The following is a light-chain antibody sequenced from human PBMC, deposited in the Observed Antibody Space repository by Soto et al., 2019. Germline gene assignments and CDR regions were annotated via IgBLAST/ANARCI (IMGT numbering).Light chain of an antibody. CDR1: QSISSW. CDR3: QQYNTYLTWT. J-gene: IGKJ1*01. CDR2: DAS. Sequence: DIPMTQSPSTLSASLGDRVTITCRASQSISSWLAWYQQKPGKAPKLLIYDASSLESGVPSRFSGSGSRTEFTLTITNLQHEDAATYYCQQYNTYLTWTFGQGTKVDIK. V-gene: IGKV1-5*01.